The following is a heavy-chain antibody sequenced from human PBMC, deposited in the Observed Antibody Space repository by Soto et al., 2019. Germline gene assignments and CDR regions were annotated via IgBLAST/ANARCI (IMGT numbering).Heavy chain of an antibody. V-gene: IGHV3-53*01. CDR2: IYTNGQT. CDR3: ARSLFLASTDTEPFDY. J-gene: IGHJ4*02. D-gene: IGHD3-3*02. Sequence: GGSLRLSCAASGFTVSSNYMHWVRQAPGKGLEWVSIIYTNGQTYYADSVKGRFTISRDNSQNTLYLQMSSLRADDTAVYYCARSLFLASTDTEPFDYWGQGALVTVSS. CDR1: GFTVSSNY.